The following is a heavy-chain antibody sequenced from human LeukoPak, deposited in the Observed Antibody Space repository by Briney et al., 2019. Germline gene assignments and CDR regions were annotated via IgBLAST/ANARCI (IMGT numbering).Heavy chain of an antibody. CDR1: GFSFSGSG. CDR3: TRDSGWYKIDY. J-gene: IGHJ4*02. Sequence: GRSLKLSCAASGFSFSGSGIHWVRQASGKGLEWVGRIRSKANSYATAYAASVKGRFTISRDDSKNTAYLQMNSLKTEDTAVYYCTRDSGWYKIDYWGQGTLVTVSS. CDR2: IRSKANSYAT. D-gene: IGHD6-19*01. V-gene: IGHV3-73*01.